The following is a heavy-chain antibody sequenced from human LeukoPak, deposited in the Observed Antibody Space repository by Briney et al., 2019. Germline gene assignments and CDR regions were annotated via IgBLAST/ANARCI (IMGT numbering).Heavy chain of an antibody. J-gene: IGHJ4*02. CDR3: ARDTDTVTTILDY. CDR2: INSDGSST. Sequence: GGSLRLSCAASGFTYSSYWMHWVRQAPGKGLEWVSRINSDGSSTSYADSVKGRFTISRDNAKITLYLQMNSLRAEDTAVYYCARDTDTVTTILDYWGQGTLVTVSS. V-gene: IGHV3-74*01. D-gene: IGHD4-17*01. CDR1: GFTYSSYW.